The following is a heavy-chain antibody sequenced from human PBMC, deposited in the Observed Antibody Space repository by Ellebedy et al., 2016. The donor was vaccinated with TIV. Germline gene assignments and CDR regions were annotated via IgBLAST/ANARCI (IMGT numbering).Heavy chain of an antibody. CDR3: ARAADDLWTGNYYYYYGMDG. CDR2: IWYDGSNK. D-gene: IGHD3/OR15-3a*01. V-gene: IGHV3-33*01. Sequence: GGSLRLXXAASGYTFSNYGMHWVRQTPGKGLEWVAVIWYDGSNKYYGDSMKGRFTISRDKSKNTLYLQMNSLRAEDTAVYYCARAADDLWTGNYYYYYGMDGWGQGTMVTVSS. CDR1: GYTFSNYG. J-gene: IGHJ6*02.